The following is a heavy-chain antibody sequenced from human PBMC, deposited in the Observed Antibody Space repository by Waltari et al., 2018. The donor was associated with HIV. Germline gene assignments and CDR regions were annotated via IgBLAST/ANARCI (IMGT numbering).Heavy chain of an antibody. V-gene: IGHV3-66*01. D-gene: IGHD3-3*01. CDR2: IYSYGAI. CDR3: ARDRGGNFWSAHKPGFLDY. Sequence: DVKLTESGGGLVPPGGSLRLSCAEFGIGVRSNSVSWVRQAPGKGLEWVSVIYSYGAIYYADSVKGRFTVSRDTSNNVVYLQLNSLGVEDTAVYFCARDRGGNFWSAHKPGFLDYWGQGTLVSVSS. CDR1: GIGVRSNS. J-gene: IGHJ4*02.